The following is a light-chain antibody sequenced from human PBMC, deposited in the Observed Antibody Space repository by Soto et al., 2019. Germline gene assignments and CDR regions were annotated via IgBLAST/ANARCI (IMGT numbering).Light chain of an antibody. J-gene: IGLJ2*01. V-gene: IGLV2-14*01. CDR1: SSDIGGYDC. CDR3: SSYTGSSVI. Sequence: QSALTQPASVSGSPGQSITISCTGTSSDIGGYDCVSWYQQHPGKAPKLMIFEVSNRPSGVSNRFSGSKSGNTASLTVSGLSAADEADHYCSSYTGSSVIFGGGTKLTVL. CDR2: EVS.